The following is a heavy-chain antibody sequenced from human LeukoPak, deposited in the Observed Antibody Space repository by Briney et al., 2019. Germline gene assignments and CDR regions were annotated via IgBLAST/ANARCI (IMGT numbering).Heavy chain of an antibody. V-gene: IGHV3-7*01. J-gene: IGHJ5*02. CDR3: TRDFDP. CDR2: IKQDGSEK. Sequence: GGSLRLSCVASGLSIGNYWMDWVRQAPGKGLEWVGNIKQDGSEKYYVDSVKGRFTISRDNAKNSLYLDMNSLRVEDTAIYYCTRDFDPWGQGTLVTVSS. CDR1: GLSIGNYW.